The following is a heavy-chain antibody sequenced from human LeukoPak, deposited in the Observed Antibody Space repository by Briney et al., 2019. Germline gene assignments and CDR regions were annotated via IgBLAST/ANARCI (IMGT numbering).Heavy chain of an antibody. V-gene: IGHV4-38-2*02. J-gene: IGHJ4*02. D-gene: IGHD6-13*01. CDR1: GCSISSGYY. CDR3: ARVGSSWYLYFDY. Sequence: SETLSLTCTVSGCSISSGYYWGWIRQPPGKGMEWIGSIYHSGSTYYNPSLKSRVTISVDTSKNQFSLKLSSVTAADTAVYYCARVGSSWYLYFDYWGQGTLVTVSS. CDR2: IYHSGST.